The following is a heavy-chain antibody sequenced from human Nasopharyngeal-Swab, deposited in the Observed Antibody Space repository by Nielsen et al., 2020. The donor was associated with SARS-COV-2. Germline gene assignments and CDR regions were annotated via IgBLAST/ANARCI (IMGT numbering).Heavy chain of an antibody. CDR1: GGSISSYY. Sequence: ETLSLTCTVSGGSISSYYWSWIRQPPGKGLEWIGYIYYSGSTNYNPSLKSRVTISVDTSKNQFSLKLSSVTAADTAVYYCARDTGVEYYYGSGGYGMDVWGQGTTVTVSS. CDR2: IYYSGST. V-gene: IGHV4-59*13. CDR3: ARDTGVEYYYGSGGYGMDV. D-gene: IGHD3-10*01. J-gene: IGHJ6*02.